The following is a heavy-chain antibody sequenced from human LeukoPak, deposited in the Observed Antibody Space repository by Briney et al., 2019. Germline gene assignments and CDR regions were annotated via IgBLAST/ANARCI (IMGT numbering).Heavy chain of an antibody. CDR2: IYSGGST. CDR3: ARDPIYYGSGRSSHY. D-gene: IGHD3-10*01. Sequence: GGSLRLSCAASGFTVSSNYMSWVRQAPGKGLEWVAVIYSGGSTYYADSVKGRFTISRDNSKNTLYLQMNSPRAEDTAVYYSARDPIYYGSGRSSHYWGQGTLVTVSS. J-gene: IGHJ4*02. CDR1: GFTVSSNY. V-gene: IGHV3-66*01.